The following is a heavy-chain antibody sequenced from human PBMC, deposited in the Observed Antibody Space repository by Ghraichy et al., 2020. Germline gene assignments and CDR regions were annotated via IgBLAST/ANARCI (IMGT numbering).Heavy chain of an antibody. CDR2: ISGNGDTT. J-gene: IGHJ4*02. Sequence: GGSLRLSCAASGFIFSNSAMTWVRQAPGKGLECVSSISGNGDTTYYADSVKGRFTFSRDNSKNTLFLQMDSLRAEDTAVYYCAKAAPYFLEYWGQGALVTVSS. CDR3: AKAAPYFLEY. D-gene: IGHD2/OR15-2a*01. CDR1: GFIFSNSA. V-gene: IGHV3-23*01.